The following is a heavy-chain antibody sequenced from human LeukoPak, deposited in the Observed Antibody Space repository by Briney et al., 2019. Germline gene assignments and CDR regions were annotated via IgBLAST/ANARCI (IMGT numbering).Heavy chain of an antibody. Sequence: GGPLTLSCAASVFPFSSYDMHWLPQAPGKGVEWVAVISYDGSNKYYADFVKGRFTISKDNSKNTVYLQMSSLRAEDTAVYYGARDDARYGMDVWGQGTTVTVSS. CDR2: ISYDGSNK. J-gene: IGHJ6*02. CDR1: VFPFSSYD. CDR3: ARDDARYGMDV. V-gene: IGHV3-30-3*01.